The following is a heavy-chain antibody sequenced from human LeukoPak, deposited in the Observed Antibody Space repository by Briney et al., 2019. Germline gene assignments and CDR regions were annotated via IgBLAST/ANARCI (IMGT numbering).Heavy chain of an antibody. J-gene: IGHJ6*02. CDR3: AKSKGYSYYGLDV. CDR1: GFTFSSYA. Sequence: GGSLRLSCAASGFTFSSYAMSWVRQAPGKGLEWVSAISGSGGSTYYADSVKGRFTISRDNSKNTLYLQMNSLTAEDTAVYYCAKSKGYSYYGLDVWGQGTTVTVSS. CDR2: ISGSGGST. D-gene: IGHD5/OR15-5a*01. V-gene: IGHV3-23*01.